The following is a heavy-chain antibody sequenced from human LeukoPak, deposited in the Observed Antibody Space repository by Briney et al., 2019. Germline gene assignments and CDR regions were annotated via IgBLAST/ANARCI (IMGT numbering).Heavy chain of an antibody. Sequence: GRSLRLSCAASGFTFSTYGLHWVRQAPGKGLEWVAVISYDGSSKYYPDSVKGRFTISRDNSKTTLFLQMNSLRAEDTAIYYCAKDLGGEGGSGFPGQWGQGTLVTVSS. D-gene: IGHD3-10*01. J-gene: IGHJ4*02. CDR3: AKDLGGEGGSGFPGQ. V-gene: IGHV3-30*18. CDR1: GFTFSTYG. CDR2: ISYDGSSK.